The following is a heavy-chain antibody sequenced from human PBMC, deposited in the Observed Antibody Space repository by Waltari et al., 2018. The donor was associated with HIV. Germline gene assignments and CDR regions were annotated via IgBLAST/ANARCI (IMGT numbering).Heavy chain of an antibody. CDR2: IKSDANSA. V-gene: IGHV3-74*01. Sequence: EVQLVESGGGSVQPGCSLRLTCVVSGFRLSDYWMHWVRQVPGKGLVWVSRIKSDANSATYAGSVKGRFTISSDNAKNTLYLQMNSLRDEDTAVYYCARSDYFHNWGQGTLVTVSS. CDR1: GFRLSDYW. D-gene: IGHD3-9*01. CDR3: ARSDYFHN. J-gene: IGHJ4*02.